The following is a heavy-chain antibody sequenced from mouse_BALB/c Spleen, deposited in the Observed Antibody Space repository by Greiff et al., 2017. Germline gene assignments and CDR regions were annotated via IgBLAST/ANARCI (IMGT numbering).Heavy chain of an antibody. CDR2: ISYDGSN. V-gene: IGHV3-6*02. CDR3: ARKRGAFDY. J-gene: IGHJ2*01. CDR1: GYSITSGYY. Sequence: EVQLVESGPGLVKPSQSLSLTCSVTGYSITSGYYWNWIRQFPGNKLEWMGYISYDGSNNYNPSLKNRISITRDTSKNQFFLKLNSVTTEDTATYYCARKRGAFDYWGQGTTLTVSS.